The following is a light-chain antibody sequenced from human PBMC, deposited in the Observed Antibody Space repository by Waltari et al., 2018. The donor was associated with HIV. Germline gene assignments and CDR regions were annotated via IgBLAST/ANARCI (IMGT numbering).Light chain of an antibody. V-gene: IGKV3-20*01. CDR1: QSVSSAY. CDR3: QQYGSSPFT. CDR2: GAS. Sequence: EIVLTQSPGTLSLSPGDRANLSCRASQSVSSAYLAWYQQKPGQAPRLLIYGASNRATGIPDRFSGSGSGTDFTLTISRLEPEDFAVYYCQQYGSSPFTFGPGTKLDIK. J-gene: IGKJ3*01.